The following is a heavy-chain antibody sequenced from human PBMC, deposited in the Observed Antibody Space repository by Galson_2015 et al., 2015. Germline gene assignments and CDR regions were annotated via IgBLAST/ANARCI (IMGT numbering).Heavy chain of an antibody. CDR3: ARNWDSSTLLGNAFDV. D-gene: IGHD2-2*01. J-gene: IGHJ3*01. CDR1: GGSISSYY. CDR2: IYYSGST. V-gene: IGHV4-59*01. Sequence: TPSLTCTVSGGSISSYYWSWIRQPPGKGLEWIGYIYYSGSTNYNPSLKSRVTISVDTSKNQFSLKLSPVTATDTAVYFCARNWDSSTLLGNAFDVWGQGTMVTVTS.